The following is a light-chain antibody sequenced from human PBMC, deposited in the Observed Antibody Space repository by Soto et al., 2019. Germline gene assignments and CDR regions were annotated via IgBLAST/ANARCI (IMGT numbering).Light chain of an antibody. V-gene: IGLV2-23*01. CDR2: EGS. CDR3: GSYAGRGTYV. J-gene: IGLJ1*01. Sequence: QSALTQPASVSGSPGQSITISCTGTSSDVGSYNLVSWYQQHPGKAPKLLIYEGSKRPSGVSNRFSGSKSGNTASLTISGLQAEDEADYYCGSYAGRGTYVFGTGTKVTVL. CDR1: SSDVGSYNL.